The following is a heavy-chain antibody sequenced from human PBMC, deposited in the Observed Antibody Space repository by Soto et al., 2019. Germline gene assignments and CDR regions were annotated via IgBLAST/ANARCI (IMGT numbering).Heavy chain of an antibody. CDR2: ISSSSSYI. D-gene: IGHD6-19*01. CDR3: ASPAVAEDDAFDI. CDR1: GFTFSSYS. Sequence: PGGSLRLSCAASGFTFSSYSMNSVRPAPGKGLEWVSSISSSSSYIYYADSVKGRFTISRDNAKNSLYLQMNSLRAEDTAVYYCASPAVAEDDAFDIWGQGTMVTVSS. V-gene: IGHV3-21*01. J-gene: IGHJ3*02.